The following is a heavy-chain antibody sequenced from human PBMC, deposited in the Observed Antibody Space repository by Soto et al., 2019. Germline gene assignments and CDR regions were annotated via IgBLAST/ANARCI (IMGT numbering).Heavy chain of an antibody. Sequence: ASVKVSCKASGYTLTSYGISWVRQAPGQGLEWMGWISAYNGNTNYAQKLQGRVTMTTDTSTSTAYMELRSLRSDDTAVYYCARGFGTIVVVTATPDDAFDIWGQGTMVTVSS. CDR2: ISAYNGNT. J-gene: IGHJ3*02. D-gene: IGHD2-21*02. V-gene: IGHV1-18*01. CDR1: GYTLTSYG. CDR3: ARGFGTIVVVTATPDDAFDI.